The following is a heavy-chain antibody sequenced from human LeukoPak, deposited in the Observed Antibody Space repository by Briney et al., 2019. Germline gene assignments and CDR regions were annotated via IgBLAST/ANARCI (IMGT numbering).Heavy chain of an antibody. CDR2: INHSGST. V-gene: IGHV4-34*01. CDR3: ARGGYSYGYNYGMDV. J-gene: IGHJ6*02. Sequence: PSETLSLTCTVSGGSISSYYWSWIRQPPGKGLEWIGEINHSGSTNYNPSLKSRVTISVDTSKNQFSLKLSSVTAADTAVYYCARGGYSYGYNYGMDVWGQGTTVTVSS. CDR1: GGSISSYY. D-gene: IGHD5-18*01.